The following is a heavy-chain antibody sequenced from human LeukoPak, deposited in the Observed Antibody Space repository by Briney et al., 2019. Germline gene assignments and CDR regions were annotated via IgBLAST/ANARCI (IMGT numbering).Heavy chain of an antibody. CDR2: IDKIGVGT. CDR1: GFTFSSYW. Sequence: PGGSLRLSCAASGFTFSSYWMSWVRQAPGKGLEWVSSIDKIGVGTYADSVRGRFTISRDNSKNTLFLQMNSLRAEDSAVYYCAKDYVVGSIDYWGQGTLVTVSS. J-gene: IGHJ4*02. D-gene: IGHD2-21*01. V-gene: IGHV3-23*01. CDR3: AKDYVVGSIDY.